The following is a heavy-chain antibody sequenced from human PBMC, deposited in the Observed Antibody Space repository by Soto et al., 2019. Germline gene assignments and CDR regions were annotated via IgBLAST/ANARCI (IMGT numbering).Heavy chain of an antibody. CDR3: TRAGNSRLNWFDP. CDR1: GFTLSSYW. CDR2: INSDGSGT. D-gene: IGHD6-13*01. Sequence: GGSLRLSCAASGFTLSSYWMHWVRQGPGKGLGWVSRINSDGSGTNYADSVKGRFTISRDNAKNTLYLQMNSLRAEDTAVYYCTRAGNSRLNWFDPWGQGTLVTVSS. V-gene: IGHV3-74*01. J-gene: IGHJ5*02.